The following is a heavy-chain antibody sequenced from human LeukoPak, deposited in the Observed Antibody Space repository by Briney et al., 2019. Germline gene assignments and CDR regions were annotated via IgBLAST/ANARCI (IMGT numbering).Heavy chain of an antibody. CDR2: LNEDGSEK. CDR3: ARVACSSTSCPTNYYYYYMDV. CDR1: GFTFSNYW. D-gene: IGHD2-2*01. Sequence: GGSLRLSCAASGFTFSNYWMAWARQAPGKGLEWVANLNEDGSEKHYVDSVEGRFTISRDNAKNSLFLQLNSLRVEDTAVYYCARVACSSTSCPTNYYYYYMDVWGKGTTVTISS. J-gene: IGHJ6*03. V-gene: IGHV3-7*01.